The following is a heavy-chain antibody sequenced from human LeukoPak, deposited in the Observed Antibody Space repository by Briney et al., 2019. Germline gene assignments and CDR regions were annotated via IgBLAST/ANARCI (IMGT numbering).Heavy chain of an antibody. J-gene: IGHJ4*02. CDR3: IASRWSGALDF. CDR2: IDRDGTPR. V-gene: IGHV3-74*01. D-gene: IGHD3-3*01. CDR1: GFSFGEYW. Sequence: GGSLRLSCAASGFSFGEYWMLWVRRTPRNGLFWIARIDRDGTPRIYADSVMGRFTISRDNAKHALYLQMNSLKDEDTAVYYCIASRWSGALDFWGQGSLVTVSS.